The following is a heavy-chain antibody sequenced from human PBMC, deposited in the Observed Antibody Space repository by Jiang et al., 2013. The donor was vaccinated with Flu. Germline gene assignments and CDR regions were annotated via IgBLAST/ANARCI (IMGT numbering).Heavy chain of an antibody. V-gene: IGHV4-39*07. CDR1: GASISSRNYY. D-gene: IGHD3-16*02. CDR2: IYYTGST. Sequence: GLVKPSETLSLTCSVSGASISSRNYYWGWIRQPPGKGLEWLGHIYYTGSTSYTPSVKRRVTISLDTPKNQFSLRLSSVTAADTAVYYCARFQKITFGGVIVRERYFDSWGQGTLVTVSS. CDR3: ARFQKITFGGVIVRERYFDS. J-gene: IGHJ4*02.